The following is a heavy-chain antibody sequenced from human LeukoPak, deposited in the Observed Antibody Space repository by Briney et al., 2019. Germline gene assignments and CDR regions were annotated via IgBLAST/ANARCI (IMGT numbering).Heavy chain of an antibody. D-gene: IGHD3-22*01. CDR1: GFTFSSYS. CDR2: ISSSSSYT. J-gene: IGHJ3*02. V-gene: IGHV3-21*01. CDR3: ARDDYYDSSGYYSPSAFDI. Sequence: GGSLRLSCAASGFTFSSYSMNWVRQAPGKGLEWVSSISSSSSYTYYADSVKGRFTISRDNAKNSLYLQMNSLRAEDTAVYYCARDDYYDSSGYYSPSAFDIWGQGTMVTVSS.